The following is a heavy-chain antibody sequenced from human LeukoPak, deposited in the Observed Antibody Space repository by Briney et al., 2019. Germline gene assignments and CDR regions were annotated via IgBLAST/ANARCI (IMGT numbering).Heavy chain of an antibody. CDR3: AKLGVVVGSGSSRDDGFDI. D-gene: IGHD3-22*01. Sequence: PGGSLRLSCAASGFTFSSYGMHWVRQAPGKGLEWVAFIRYDGSNKYYADSVKGRFTISRDNSKNTLYLQMNSLRAEDTAVYYCAKLGVVVGSGSSRDDGFDILGQGTMVTVSS. CDR2: IRYDGSNK. CDR1: GFTFSSYG. J-gene: IGHJ3*02. V-gene: IGHV3-30*02.